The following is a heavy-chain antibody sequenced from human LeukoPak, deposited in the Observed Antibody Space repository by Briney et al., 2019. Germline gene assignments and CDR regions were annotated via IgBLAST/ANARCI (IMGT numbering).Heavy chain of an antibody. CDR3: ARVSGSIAASDY. D-gene: IGHD6-13*01. CDR1: VYTFTFYY. Sequence: ASVRVSFTASVYTFTFYYMHWVRQAPGQGLEWMGWINPNSGGTNYAQKFQGRVTMTRDTSISTAYMELSRLRSDDTAVYYCARVSGSIAASDYWGQGTLVTVSS. CDR2: INPNSGGT. V-gene: IGHV1-2*02. J-gene: IGHJ4*02.